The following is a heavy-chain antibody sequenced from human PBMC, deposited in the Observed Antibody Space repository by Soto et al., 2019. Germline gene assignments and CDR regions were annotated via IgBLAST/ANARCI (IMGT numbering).Heavy chain of an antibody. CDR2: INPSGDST. CDR1: GYTFSSYY. Sequence: QVQLVQSGAEVKKPGASVKISCKSSGYTFSSYYVHWVRQAPGQGLQWMEIINPSGDSTSNAQKFQDRVTMTRDTSTSTAYMELSSLRSEDTAVYFCARTVHPTSPPDYWGQGTLVTVSS. CDR3: ARTVHPTSPPDY. V-gene: IGHV1-46*03. D-gene: IGHD2-21*02. J-gene: IGHJ4*02.